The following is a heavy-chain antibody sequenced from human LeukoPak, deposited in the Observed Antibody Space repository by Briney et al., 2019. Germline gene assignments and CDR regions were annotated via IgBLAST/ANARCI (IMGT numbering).Heavy chain of an antibody. Sequence: PSETMSLTCAVYGGSFSGYYWSWIRPPPGEGLEWIGEIIHSGSTNYHPSLKTRVTISVDTSKNQFSLKLSSVTAADTAVYYCARGYSWTYSGSWYVLPVGLDYWGQGTMVTVSS. D-gene: IGHD6-13*01. J-gene: IGHJ4*02. CDR3: ARGYSWTYSGSWYVLPVGLDY. CDR1: GGSFSGYY. CDR2: IIHSGST. V-gene: IGHV4-34*01.